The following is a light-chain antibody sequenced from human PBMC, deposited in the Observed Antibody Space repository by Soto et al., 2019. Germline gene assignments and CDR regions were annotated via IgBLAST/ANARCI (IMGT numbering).Light chain of an antibody. CDR3: SSYAGSNNFV. V-gene: IGLV2-8*01. J-gene: IGLJ1*01. CDR2: EVT. CDR1: SSDVGGYNY. Sequence: QSVLTQPPSASGSHGQSVTISCTGTSSDVGGYNYVSWYQQHPGKAPKLMIYEVTKRPSGVPDRFSGSKSGNTASLTVSGLQAGDEADYYCSSYAGSNNFVFGTGTKVTVL.